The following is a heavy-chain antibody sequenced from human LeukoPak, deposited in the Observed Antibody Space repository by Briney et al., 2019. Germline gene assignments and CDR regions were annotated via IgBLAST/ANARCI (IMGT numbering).Heavy chain of an antibody. CDR3: AKGEVGATLPDY. CDR1: GFTFSSYA. D-gene: IGHD1-26*01. J-gene: IGHJ4*02. V-gene: IGHV3-23*01. Sequence: GGSLRLSCAASGFTFSSYAISWVRQAPGKGLEWVSAISGSGGSTYYADSVKGRFTISRDNSKNTLYLQMNSLRAEDTAVYYCAKGEVGATLPDYWGQGTLVTVSS. CDR2: ISGSGGST.